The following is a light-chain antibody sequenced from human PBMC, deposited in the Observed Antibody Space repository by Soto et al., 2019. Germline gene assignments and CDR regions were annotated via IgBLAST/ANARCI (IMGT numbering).Light chain of an antibody. CDR1: QSVSRN. CDR2: AAS. Sequence: EIVMTQSPATLSVSPGERATLSCRASQSVSRNLAWYQQKPGQAPRLLIYAASTRATGIPARFSGSGSGTEFTLPISSLQSEDFAVYYCHQYNNLPYTFRQGTKLEIK. V-gene: IGKV3-15*01. J-gene: IGKJ2*01. CDR3: HQYNNLPYT.